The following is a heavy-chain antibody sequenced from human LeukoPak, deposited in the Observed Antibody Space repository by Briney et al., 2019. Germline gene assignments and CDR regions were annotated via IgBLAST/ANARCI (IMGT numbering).Heavy chain of an antibody. CDR1: GFTFSSYS. V-gene: IGHV3-48*01. Sequence: GVSLGLSCAASGFTFSSYSMNWVRQAPGKGLEWVSYISSSSSSIYYADSVKGRFTISRDNAKNSLYLQMNSLRAEDTAVYYCARDLSLLWFGEFGYWGQGSQVTVSS. CDR3: ARDLSLLWFGEFGY. J-gene: IGHJ4*02. CDR2: ISSSSSSI. D-gene: IGHD3-10*01.